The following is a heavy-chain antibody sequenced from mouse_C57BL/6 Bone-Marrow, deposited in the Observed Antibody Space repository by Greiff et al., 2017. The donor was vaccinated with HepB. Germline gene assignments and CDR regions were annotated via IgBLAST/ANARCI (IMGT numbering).Heavy chain of an antibody. CDR3: ARGYGYPFAY. Sequence: VKLQESGAELARPGASVKLSCKASGYTFTSYGISWVKQRTGQGLEWIGEIYPRSGNTYYNEKFKGKATLTADKSSSTAYMELRSLTSEDSAVYFCARGYGYPFAYWGQGTLVTVSA. CDR2: IYPRSGNT. V-gene: IGHV1-81*01. J-gene: IGHJ3*01. CDR1: GYTFTSYG. D-gene: IGHD2-2*01.